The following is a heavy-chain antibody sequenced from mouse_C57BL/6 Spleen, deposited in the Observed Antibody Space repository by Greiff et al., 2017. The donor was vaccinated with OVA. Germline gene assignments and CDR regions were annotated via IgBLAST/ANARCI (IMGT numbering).Heavy chain of an antibody. D-gene: IGHD1-1*01. CDR1: GYTFTDYN. CDR3: ARRSITTVVEGYYFDY. V-gene: IGHV1-18*01. CDR2: IIPNNGGT. J-gene: IGHJ2*01. Sequence: VHVKQSGPELVKPGASVKIPCKASGYTFTDYNMDWVKQSHGKSLEWIGDIIPNNGGTIYNQKFKGKATLTVDKSSSTAYMGLRSLTSEDTAVYYCARRSITTVVEGYYFDYWGQGTTLTVSS.